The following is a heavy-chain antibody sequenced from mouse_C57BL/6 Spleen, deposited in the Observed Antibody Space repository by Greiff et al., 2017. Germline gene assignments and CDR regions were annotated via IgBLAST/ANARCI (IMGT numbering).Heavy chain of an antibody. Sequence: QVQLQQSGPGLVQPSQSLSITCTVSGFSLNSYGVHWVRQSPGKGLEWLGVIWRGGSTDYNAAFMSRLSSTKDNSKSQVFFKMNSLQADDTAIYYCAHYYGSSYWYFYVWGTGTTVTVSS. J-gene: IGHJ1*03. CDR1: GFSLNSYG. V-gene: IGHV2-5*01. CDR2: IWRGGST. CDR3: AHYYGSSYWYFYV. D-gene: IGHD1-1*01.